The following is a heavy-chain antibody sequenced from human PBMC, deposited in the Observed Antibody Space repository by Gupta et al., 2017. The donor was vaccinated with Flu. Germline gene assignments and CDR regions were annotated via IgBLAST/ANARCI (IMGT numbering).Heavy chain of an antibody. CDR2: VGYSGNT. CDR1: GGSISDTSYY. CDR3: ARRITYGRTFEY. Sequence: QLQLQESGPGLVKPSETLSLICTVSGGSISDTSYYWGWIRPPPGKGLEWIGNVGYSGNTCYNPALKSRVNISVDTSKNQFSLKLRSGNDADTAVYYCARRITYGRTFEYWGHGALVTVSS. D-gene: IGHD1-26*01. V-gene: IGHV4-39*01. J-gene: IGHJ5*01.